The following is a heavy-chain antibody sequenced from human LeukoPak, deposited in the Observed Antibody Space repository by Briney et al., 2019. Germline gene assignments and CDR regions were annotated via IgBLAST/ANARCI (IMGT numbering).Heavy chain of an antibody. CDR3: ARALTSLPGINWFDP. CDR2: IYYSGST. D-gene: IGHD7-27*01. Sequence: SDTLSLTCTVSGGSISSSSYYWGWIRQPPGKELEWIGSIYYSGSTYYNPSLKSRVTISVDTSKNQFSLKLSSVTAADTAVYYCARALTSLPGINWFDPWGQVTLVTVSS. J-gene: IGHJ5*02. CDR1: GGSISSSSYY. V-gene: IGHV4-39*07.